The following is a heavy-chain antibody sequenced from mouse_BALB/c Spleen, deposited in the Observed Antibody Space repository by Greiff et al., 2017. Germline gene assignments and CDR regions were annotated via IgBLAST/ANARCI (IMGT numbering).Heavy chain of an antibody. J-gene: IGHJ2*01. V-gene: IGHV5-12-2*01. CDR3: ARRQYDGDCFDY. D-gene: IGHD2-3*01. Sequence: EVMLVESGGGLVQPGGSLKLSCAASGFTFSSYTMSWVRQTPEKRLEWVAYISNGGGSTYYPDTVKGRFTISRDNAKNTLYLQMSRLKSEDTAVYYCARRQYDGDCFDYWGQGTTLTVSS. CDR1: GFTFSSYT. CDR2: ISNGGGST.